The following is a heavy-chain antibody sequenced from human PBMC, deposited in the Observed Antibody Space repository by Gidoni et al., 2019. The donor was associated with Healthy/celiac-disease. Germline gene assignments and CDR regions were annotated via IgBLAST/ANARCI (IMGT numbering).Heavy chain of an antibody. CDR2: INHSGST. V-gene: IGHV4-34*01. CDR1: GGSFSGYY. J-gene: IGHJ4*02. Sequence: QVQLQQWGAGLLKPSETLSLTCAVYGGSFSGYYWSWIRQPPGKGLEWIGEINHSGSTNYNPSLKSRVTISVDTSKNQFSLKLSSVTAADTAVYYCARGSPKIRRYSSSVRGGFYFDYWGQGTLVTVSS. D-gene: IGHD6-6*01. CDR3: ARGSPKIRRYSSSVRGGFYFDY.